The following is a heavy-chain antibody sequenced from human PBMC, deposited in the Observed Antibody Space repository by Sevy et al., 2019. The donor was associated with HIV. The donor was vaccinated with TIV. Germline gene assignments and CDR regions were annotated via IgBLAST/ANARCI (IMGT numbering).Heavy chain of an antibody. Sequence: ASVKVSCKVSGYTLTELSVHWVRQSPGKGLEWMATFDPEDDEKIYAQKFQGRVTMTEDTSTDTAYMELSSLSSEDTAVYYCATTKDYYDSSGYPFDYWGQGTLVTVSS. CDR2: FDPEDDEK. J-gene: IGHJ4*02. D-gene: IGHD3-22*01. CDR1: GYTLTELS. V-gene: IGHV1-24*01. CDR3: ATTKDYYDSSGYPFDY.